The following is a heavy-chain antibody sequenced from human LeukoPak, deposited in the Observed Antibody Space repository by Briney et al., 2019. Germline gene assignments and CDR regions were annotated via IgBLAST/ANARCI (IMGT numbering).Heavy chain of an antibody. V-gene: IGHV3-23*01. J-gene: IGHJ5*02. CDR2: ITSGTRT. Sequence: GGSLRLSCAASGFTFSSYGMSWVRQAPGKGLEWVSGITSGTRTYYADSVKGRFAISRDNAKNTLYLQMNSLRDEDTAVYYCARESGYHGSGFDPWGQGTLVTVSS. CDR1: GFTFSSYG. D-gene: IGHD3-10*01. CDR3: ARESGYHGSGFDP.